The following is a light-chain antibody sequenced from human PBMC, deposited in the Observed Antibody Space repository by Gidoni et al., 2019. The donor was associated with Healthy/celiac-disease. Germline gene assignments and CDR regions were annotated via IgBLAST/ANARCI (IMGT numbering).Light chain of an antibody. CDR2: AAS. CDR1: QSISSD. CDR3: RQSYSTPLT. Sequence: IQMTQSPSSLSASVGDRVTITCRASQSISSDLNWYQQKPGKAPTLLLYAASRLQSGVTSRFSGSGSGTDFTLTISRLQPEDFATYYCRQSYSTPLTFGGGTKVEIK. J-gene: IGKJ4*01. V-gene: IGKV1-39*01.